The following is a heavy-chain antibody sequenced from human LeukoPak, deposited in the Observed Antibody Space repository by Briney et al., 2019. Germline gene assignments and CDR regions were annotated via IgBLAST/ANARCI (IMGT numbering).Heavy chain of an antibody. CDR2: ISYDGSNK. D-gene: IGHD3-10*01. CDR3: ARDWVSYYGSGSYYPYYYYMDV. CDR1: GFTFSSYG. V-gene: IGHV3-30*03. J-gene: IGHJ6*03. Sequence: GGSLRLSCAASGFTFSSYGMHWVRQAPGKGLEWVAVISYDGSNKYYADSVKGRFTISRDNSKNTLYLQMNSLRAEDTAVYYCARDWVSYYGSGSYYPYYYYMDVWGKGTTVTISS.